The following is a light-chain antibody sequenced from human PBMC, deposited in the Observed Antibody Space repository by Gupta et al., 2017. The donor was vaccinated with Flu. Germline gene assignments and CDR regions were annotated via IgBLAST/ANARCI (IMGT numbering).Light chain of an antibody. Sequence: QSALTQPRSVSGSPVQSVTLSCTGTSSDVGGYNSVSWYHQHPGRAPKLMIYDVNKRPSGVPDRFSGSKSGNTASLTISGLQAEDETDYYCCSYAGSYTWVFGGGTKLTVL. V-gene: IGLV2-11*01. CDR2: DVN. CDR3: CSYAGSYTWV. CDR1: SSDVGGYNS. J-gene: IGLJ3*02.